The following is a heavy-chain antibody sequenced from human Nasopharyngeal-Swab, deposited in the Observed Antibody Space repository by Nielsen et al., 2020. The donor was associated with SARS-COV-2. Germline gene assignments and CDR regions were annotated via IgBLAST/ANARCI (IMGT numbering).Heavy chain of an antibody. CDR2: INSSSSTI. D-gene: IGHD2-21*01. CDR3: ARENCGGDCYSPGYYYYGMDV. J-gene: IGHJ6*02. V-gene: IGHV3-48*04. CDR1: GFTFSSYS. Sequence: GGSLRLSCAASGFTFSSYSMNWVRQAPGKGLEWVSYINSSSSTIYYADSVKGRFTISRDNAKNSLYLQMNSLRAEDTAVYYCARENCGGDCYSPGYYYYGMDVWGQGTTVTVSS.